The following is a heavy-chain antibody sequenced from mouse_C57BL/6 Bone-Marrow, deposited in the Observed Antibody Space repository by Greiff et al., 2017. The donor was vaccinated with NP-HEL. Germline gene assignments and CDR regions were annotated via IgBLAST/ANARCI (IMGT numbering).Heavy chain of an antibody. D-gene: IGHD1-2*01. Sequence: EVQLQQSGPELVKPGASVKISCKASGYTFTDYYMNWVKQSHGKSLEWIGDINPNNGGTSYNQKFKGKATLTVDKSSSTAYMELRSLTSEDSAVYYCARYPLGGFAYWGQGTLVTVSA. V-gene: IGHV1-26*01. CDR1: GYTFTDYY. CDR3: ARYPLGGFAY. CDR2: INPNNGGT. J-gene: IGHJ3*01.